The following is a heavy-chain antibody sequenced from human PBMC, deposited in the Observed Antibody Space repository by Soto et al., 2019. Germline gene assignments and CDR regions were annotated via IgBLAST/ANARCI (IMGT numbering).Heavy chain of an antibody. V-gene: IGHV4-30-2*01. J-gene: IGHJ4*02. CDR2: IYHSGST. CDR3: AIAQWLVLDY. CDR1: GGSISSGGYS. D-gene: IGHD6-19*01. Sequence: PSETLSLTCTVSGGSISSGGYSCSWIRQPPGKGLEWIGYIYHSGSTYYNPSLKSRVTISVDRSKNHFSLKLRSVSAADTAVYYCAIAQWLVLDYWGQGTLVTVS.